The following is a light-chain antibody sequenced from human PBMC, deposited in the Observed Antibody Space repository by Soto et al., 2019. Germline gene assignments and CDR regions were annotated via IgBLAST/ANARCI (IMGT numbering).Light chain of an antibody. CDR3: ATWDDSLSGYVV. J-gene: IGLJ2*01. Sequence: QSALTQPASVSGSPGQSITISCTGTSSDVGGYNFVSWYQQHPGKAPKLMIYEVSNRPSGVSNRFSGSKSGNTASLTISGLQAEDEADYYCATWDDSLSGYVVFGGGTKLTV. CDR1: SSDVGGYNF. CDR2: EVS. V-gene: IGLV2-14*01.